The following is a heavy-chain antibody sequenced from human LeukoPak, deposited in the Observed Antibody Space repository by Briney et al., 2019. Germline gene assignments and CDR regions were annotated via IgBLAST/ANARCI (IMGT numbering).Heavy chain of an antibody. CDR3: ARRYYYGSATKYYFDY. D-gene: IGHD3-10*01. J-gene: IGHJ4*02. CDR2: IYPGDSDT. CDR1: GYSFTSYW. V-gene: IGHV5-51*01. Sequence: GESLKISCKGSGYSFTSYWIGWVRQMPGKGLEWMGIIYPGDSDTRYSPSFQGQVTISADKSISTAYLQWSSLKASDTAMYYCARRYYYGSATKYYFDYWGQGTLVTVSS.